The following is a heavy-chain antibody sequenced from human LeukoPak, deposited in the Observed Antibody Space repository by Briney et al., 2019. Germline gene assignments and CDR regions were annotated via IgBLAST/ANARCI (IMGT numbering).Heavy chain of an antibody. CDR2: ISGSGGST. D-gene: IGHD3-22*01. CDR3: AKGRYYYDSSDAFDI. Sequence: GSLRLSCAASGFTFSSYAMSWVRQAPGKGLEWVSAISGSGGSTYYADSVKGRFTISRDNSKNTLFLQMNSLRAEYTAVYYCAKGRYYYDSSDAFDIWGQGTMVTVSS. V-gene: IGHV3-23*01. J-gene: IGHJ3*02. CDR1: GFTFSSYA.